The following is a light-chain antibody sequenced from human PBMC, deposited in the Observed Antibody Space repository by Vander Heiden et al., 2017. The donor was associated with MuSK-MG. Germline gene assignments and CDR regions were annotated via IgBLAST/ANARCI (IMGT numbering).Light chain of an antibody. Sequence: EIVLTQSPGTLSLSPGERATLSCRASQSVSSSLIYGASSRATGIPDRFSGSGSGTDFTLTISRLEPEDFAVYYCQQYGSSPPITFGQGTRLEIK. CDR3: QQYGSSPPIT. J-gene: IGKJ5*01. V-gene: IGKV3-20*01. CDR2: GAS. CDR1: QSVSSS.